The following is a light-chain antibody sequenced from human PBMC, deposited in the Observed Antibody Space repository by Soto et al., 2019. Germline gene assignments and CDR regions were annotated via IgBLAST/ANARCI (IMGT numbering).Light chain of an antibody. V-gene: IGKV3-11*01. Sequence: EIVLTQSPATLSLSPGERATLSCRASQSVRSYLAWYQQRPGQSPRLLLYDASTRATGIPARFSGSGSGTDFTLTISSLEREDFAIYYCQQYHNWPPITFGQGTRLEIK. CDR3: QQYHNWPPIT. CDR2: DAS. J-gene: IGKJ5*01. CDR1: QSVRSY.